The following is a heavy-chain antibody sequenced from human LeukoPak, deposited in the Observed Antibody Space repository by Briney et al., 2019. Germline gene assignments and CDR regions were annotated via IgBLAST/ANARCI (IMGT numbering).Heavy chain of an antibody. D-gene: IGHD1-1*01. V-gene: IGHV3-15*01. CDR3: ARSRGTTGTLGSVDY. Sequence: GGSLRLSCAASGFTFSNAWMSWVRQAPGKGLEWVGRIKSKTDGGTTDYAAPVKGRFSISRDDSKSTLYLQMDSLRTEDTAVYYCARSRGTTGTLGSVDYWGQGTLVTVTS. CDR2: IKSKTDGGTT. J-gene: IGHJ4*02. CDR1: GFTFSNAW.